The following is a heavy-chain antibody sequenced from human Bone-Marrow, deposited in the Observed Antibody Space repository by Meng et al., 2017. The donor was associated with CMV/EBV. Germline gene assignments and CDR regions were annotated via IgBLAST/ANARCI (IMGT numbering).Heavy chain of an antibody. CDR2: IYYSGST. J-gene: IGHJ5*02. Sequence: GSLRLSCTVSGGSISSSSYYWGWIRQPPGKGLEWIGSIYYSGSTYYNPSLKSRVTISVDTSKNQFSLKLSSVTAADTAVYYCARDVQLEPGWFDPWGQGTLVTVSS. D-gene: IGHD1-1*01. CDR3: ARDVQLEPGWFDP. V-gene: IGHV4-39*07. CDR1: GGSISSSSYY.